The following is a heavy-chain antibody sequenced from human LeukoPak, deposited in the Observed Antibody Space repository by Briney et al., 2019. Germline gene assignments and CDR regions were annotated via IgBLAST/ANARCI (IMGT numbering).Heavy chain of an antibody. CDR2: ISAYNGNT. Sequence: GASVNVSCKASGYTFTSFGISWVRQAPGQGVEWIGWISAYNGNTNYAQKLQGRVTMTTDTSTSTAYMELRSLRSDDTAVYYCARDEVGDPGAFDIWGQGTMVTVSS. D-gene: IGHD2-21*02. V-gene: IGHV1-18*01. CDR1: GYTFTSFG. J-gene: IGHJ3*02. CDR3: ARDEVGDPGAFDI.